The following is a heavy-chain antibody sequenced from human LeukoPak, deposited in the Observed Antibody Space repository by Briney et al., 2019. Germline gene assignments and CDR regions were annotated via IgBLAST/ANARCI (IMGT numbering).Heavy chain of an antibody. CDR2: IYYSGST. J-gene: IGHJ2*01. CDR3: ARPRITIFPSYWYFDL. CDR1: GGSISSYY. Sequence: SETLSLTCTVSGGSISSYYWSWIRQPPGKGLEWIGYIYYSGSTNYNPSLKSRVTISVDTSKNQFSLKLSSVTAADTAVYYCARPRITIFPSYWYFDLWGRGTLVTVSS. V-gene: IGHV4-59*01. D-gene: IGHD3-9*01.